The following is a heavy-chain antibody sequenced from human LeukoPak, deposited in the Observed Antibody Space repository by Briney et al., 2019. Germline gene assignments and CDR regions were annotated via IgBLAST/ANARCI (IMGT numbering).Heavy chain of an antibody. CDR3: ARFRRGDDSSGYYSPHFDY. Sequence: PSETLSLTRTVSGGSISSSYSYWGWIRQPPGKGLEWIGTIYYSGTTYYNPSLESRVTISVDTSRTQFSLRLTSVTAADTAVYYCARFRRGDDSSGYYSPHFDYWGPGTLVTVSS. CDR1: GGSISSSYSY. J-gene: IGHJ4*02. D-gene: IGHD3-22*01. CDR2: IYYSGTT. V-gene: IGHV4-39*01.